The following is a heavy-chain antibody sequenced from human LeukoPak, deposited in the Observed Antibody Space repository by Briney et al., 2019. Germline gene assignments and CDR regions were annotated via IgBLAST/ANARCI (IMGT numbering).Heavy chain of an antibody. CDR1: GYTFTSYD. V-gene: IGHV1-2*02. D-gene: IGHD3-3*01. CDR2: INANSGGT. CDR3: ARDKSASWSYDY. J-gene: IGHJ4*02. Sequence: GASVKVSCKASGYTFTSYDINWVRQAPGQGLEWMGWINANSGGTFYAQNFQGRVSMTRDTSINTAYMELSWLTSDDTAMYYCARDKSASWSYDYWGQGTLVSVSS.